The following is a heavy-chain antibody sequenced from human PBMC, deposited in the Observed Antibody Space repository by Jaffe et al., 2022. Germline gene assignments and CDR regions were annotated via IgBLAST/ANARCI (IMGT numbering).Heavy chain of an antibody. CDR2: ISSSSSYI. D-gene: IGHD6-13*01. V-gene: IGHV3-21*01. CDR3: ARDLYSIIAAAGTLDY. CDR1: GFTFSSYS. Sequence: EVQLVESGGGLVKPGGSLRLSCAASGFTFSSYSMNWVRQAPGKGLEWVSSISSSSSYIYYADSVKGRFTISRDNAKNSLYLQMNSLRAEDTAVYYCARDLYSIIAAAGTLDYWGQGTLVTVSS. J-gene: IGHJ4*02.